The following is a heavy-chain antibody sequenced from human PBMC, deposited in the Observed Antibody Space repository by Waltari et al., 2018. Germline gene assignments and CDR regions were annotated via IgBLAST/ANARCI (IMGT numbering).Heavy chain of an antibody. CDR3: ARAPLWFRAIDY. J-gene: IGHJ4*02. D-gene: IGHD3-10*01. V-gene: IGHV4-34*01. Sequence: QVQLPQWGAGLLTPSATLSLTCAVYGGSFSGYYWRWLRQPPGKGLEWIGEINHSGSTNYNPSLKSRVTISVDTSKNQFSLKLSSVTAADTAVYYCARAPLWFRAIDYWGQGTLVTVSS. CDR1: GGSFSGYY. CDR2: INHSGST.